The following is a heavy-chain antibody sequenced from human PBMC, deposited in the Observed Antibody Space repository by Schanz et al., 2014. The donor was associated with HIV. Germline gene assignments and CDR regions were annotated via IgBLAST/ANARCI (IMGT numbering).Heavy chain of an antibody. D-gene: IGHD3-10*01. CDR3: ARGFQGFDY. J-gene: IGHJ4*02. CDR2: ISYDGANK. Sequence: QVQLVESGGGVVQPGRSLRLSCAASGFSFNNYGMHWVRQAPGKGLEWEAVISYDGANKKFEDSVKGRLTISRDNSKNTLYLQMNSLRAEDTSVYYCARGFQGFDYWGQGTLVTVSS. CDR1: GFSFNNYG. V-gene: IGHV3-30*03.